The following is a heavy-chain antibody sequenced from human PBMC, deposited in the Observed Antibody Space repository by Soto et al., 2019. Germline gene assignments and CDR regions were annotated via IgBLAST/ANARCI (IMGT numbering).Heavy chain of an antibody. Sequence: QVQLVESGGGVVQPGRSLRLSCAASGFTFSSYGMHCVRQAPGKGLEWVAVIWYDGSNKYYADSVKGRFTISRDNSKNTLYLQMNSLRAEDTAVYYCARDRDYYDSSGYYYFDYWGQGTLVTVSS. CDR3: ARDRDYYDSSGYYYFDY. D-gene: IGHD3-22*01. J-gene: IGHJ4*02. V-gene: IGHV3-33*01. CDR1: GFTFSSYG. CDR2: IWYDGSNK.